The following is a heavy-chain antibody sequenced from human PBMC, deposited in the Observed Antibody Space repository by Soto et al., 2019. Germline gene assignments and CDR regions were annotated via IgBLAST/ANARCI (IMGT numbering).Heavy chain of an antibody. CDR1: GFAFGTYS. V-gene: IGHV3-21*01. Sequence: EVQLVESGGGLVKPGGSLRLSCAASGFAFGTYSMNWVRQAPGKGLEWVSSISSSSSYIYYADSVKVRFTISRDNAKNSLYLQMNSLRAEDTAVYYCASPPYYYDTSGYSYWGQGTVVTVSS. CDR2: ISSSSSYI. D-gene: IGHD3-22*01. J-gene: IGHJ4*02. CDR3: ASPPYYYDTSGYSY.